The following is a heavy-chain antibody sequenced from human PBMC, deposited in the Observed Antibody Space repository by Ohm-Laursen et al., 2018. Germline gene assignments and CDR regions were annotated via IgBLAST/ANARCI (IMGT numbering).Heavy chain of an antibody. CDR1: GFTFSSYA. J-gene: IGHJ4*02. D-gene: IGHD3-22*01. CDR3: AANYYDSSGYRPFDY. V-gene: IGHV3-23*01. Sequence: SLRLSCTASGFTFSSYAMSWVRQAPGKGLEWVSAISGSGGSTYYADSVKGRFTISRDNSKNTQYLQMNSLRAEDTAVYYCAANYYDSSGYRPFDYWGQGTLVTVSS. CDR2: ISGSGGST.